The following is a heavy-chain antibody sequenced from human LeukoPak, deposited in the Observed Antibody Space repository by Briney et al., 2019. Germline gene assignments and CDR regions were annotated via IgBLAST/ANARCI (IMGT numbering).Heavy chain of an antibody. J-gene: IGHJ5*02. CDR1: GFTFSTYA. Sequence: RPGGSLRLSCAASGFTFSTYAMSWVRQATGKGLEWVSAITSSGGSTYYADSVKGRFTISRDNSKNTLYLQMNSLRAEDTAMYYCTKAPPRKFDPWGRGTLVTVSS. V-gene: IGHV3-23*01. CDR2: ITSSGGST. CDR3: TKAPPRKFDP.